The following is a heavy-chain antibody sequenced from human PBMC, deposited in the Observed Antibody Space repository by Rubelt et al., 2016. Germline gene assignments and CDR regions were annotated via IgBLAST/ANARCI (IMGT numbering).Heavy chain of an antibody. V-gene: IGHV2-5*01. CDR3: AHIKSSGWDFDY. J-gene: IGHJ4*02. Sequence: QITLKESGPTLVKPTQTLTLTCTFSGFSLSSSAVGVVWIRQPPGKALEWLALIYWNDDKRNSPSMTSRHTIPKDTSKNQVFLTMTNMDPVDTATYFCAHIKSSGWDFDYWGQGTLVTVSS. CDR1: GFSLSSSAVG. CDR2: IYWNDDK. D-gene: IGHD6-19*01.